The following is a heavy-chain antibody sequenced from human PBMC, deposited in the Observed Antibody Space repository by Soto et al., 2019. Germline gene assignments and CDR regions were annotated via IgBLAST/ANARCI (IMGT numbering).Heavy chain of an antibody. D-gene: IGHD2-2*01. CDR2: INPITGDT. Sequence: QVQLVQSGAEVKKPGASVRVSCKASGYTFTDYYLHWVRQAPGQGLEWMGWINPITGDTKSTQKFQARVTMTRDTSIGTASLELTGLTSDDTAVYYCARVTSFQDGMDVWGQGTTVSVS. CDR1: GYTFTDYY. V-gene: IGHV1-2*02. J-gene: IGHJ6*02. CDR3: ARVTSFQDGMDV.